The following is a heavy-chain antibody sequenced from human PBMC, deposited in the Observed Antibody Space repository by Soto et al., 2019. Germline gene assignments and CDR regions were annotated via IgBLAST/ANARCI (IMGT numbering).Heavy chain of an antibody. CDR3: AKEIMGGSGGSSLTAFDI. CDR2: ISYDGSNK. J-gene: IGHJ3*02. CDR1: GFTFSSYG. V-gene: IGHV3-30*18. Sequence: GGSLRLSCAASGFTFSSYGMHWVRQAPGKGLEWVAVISYDGSNKYYADSVKGRFTISRDNSKNTLYLQMNSLRAEDTAVYYCAKEIMGGSGGSSLTAFDIWGQGTMVTVSS. D-gene: IGHD2-15*01.